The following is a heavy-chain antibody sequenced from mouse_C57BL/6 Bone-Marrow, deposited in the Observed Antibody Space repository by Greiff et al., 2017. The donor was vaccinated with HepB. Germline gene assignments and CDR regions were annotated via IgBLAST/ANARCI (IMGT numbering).Heavy chain of an antibody. D-gene: IGHD1-2*01. J-gene: IGHJ4*01. Sequence: QVQLQQPGAELVKPGASVKMSCKASGYTFPDSWITWVRQSPGQGLEWIGDINPGNGGTNYNEKFKGKATLTVDTSSSTAYMQLSSLISEDSAVYYCARSLRRGDYAMDYWGQGTSVTVSS. CDR1: GYTFPDSW. V-gene: IGHV1-55*01. CDR2: INPGNGGT. CDR3: ARSLRRGDYAMDY.